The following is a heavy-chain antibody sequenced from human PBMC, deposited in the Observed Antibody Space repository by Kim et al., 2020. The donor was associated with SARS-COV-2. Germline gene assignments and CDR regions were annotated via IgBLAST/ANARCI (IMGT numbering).Heavy chain of an antibody. V-gene: IGHV3-21*01. CDR1: VFTFSSYS. D-gene: IGHD6-19*01. CDR3: ARDQGSSGWYTDRYIYAFDI. Sequence: GGSLRLSCAASVFTFSSYSMNWVRQAPGKGLEWVSSISSSSSYIYYADSVKGRFTISRDNAKNSLYLQMNSLRAEDTAVYYCARDQGSSGWYTDRYIYAFDIWGQGTMVTVSS. CDR2: ISSSSSYI. J-gene: IGHJ3*02.